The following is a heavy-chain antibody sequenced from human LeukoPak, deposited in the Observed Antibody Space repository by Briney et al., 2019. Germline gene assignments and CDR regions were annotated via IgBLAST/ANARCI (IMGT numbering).Heavy chain of an antibody. CDR3: AKGRFGELLSYFDY. J-gene: IGHJ4*02. Sequence: LTGGSLRLSCAASGFTFSSYAMSWVRQAPGKGLEWVSAISGSGGSTYYADSVKGRFTISRDNSKNTLYLQMNSLRAEDTAVYYCAKGRFGELLSYFDYWGQGTLVTVSS. CDR2: ISGSGGST. D-gene: IGHD3-10*01. CDR1: GFTFSSYA. V-gene: IGHV3-23*01.